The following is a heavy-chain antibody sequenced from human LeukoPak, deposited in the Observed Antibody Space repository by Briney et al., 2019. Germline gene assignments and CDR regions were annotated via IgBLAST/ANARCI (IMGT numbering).Heavy chain of an antibody. J-gene: IGHJ4*02. V-gene: IGHV3-48*03. CDR2: ISSSGSTI. Sequence: GGSLRLSCAASGFTFSSYEMNWVRQASGKGLEWVSYISSSGSTIYYADSVKGRFTISRDNAKKSLYLQMNSLRAEDTAVYYCAFPAIGSGWYNPLDYWGQGTLVTVSS. CDR1: GFTFSSYE. CDR3: AFPAIGSGWYNPLDY. D-gene: IGHD6-19*01.